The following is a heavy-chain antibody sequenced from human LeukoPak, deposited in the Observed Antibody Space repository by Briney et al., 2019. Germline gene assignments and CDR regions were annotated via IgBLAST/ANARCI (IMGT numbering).Heavy chain of an antibody. V-gene: IGHV3-23*01. CDR1: GFTFSSYA. J-gene: IGHJ4*02. Sequence: GGSLRLSCAASGFTFSSYAMSWVRQAPGKGLEWVSAISGSGGSTYYADSVKGRFTISRDNSKNTLYLQMNGLRAEDTAVYYCEYIAVAGTFDYWGQGTLVTVSS. CDR3: EYIAVAGTFDY. CDR2: ISGSGGST. D-gene: IGHD6-19*01.